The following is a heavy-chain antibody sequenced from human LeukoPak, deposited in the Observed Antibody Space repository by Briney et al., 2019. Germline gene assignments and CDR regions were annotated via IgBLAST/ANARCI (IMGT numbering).Heavy chain of an antibody. D-gene: IGHD3-3*01. Sequence: GGSLRLSCAASGFTFSNAWVSWVRQAPGKGLEWVGRIKSKTDGGTTDCAAPVKGRFTISRDNSKNTLYLQMNSLRAEDTAVYYCAKDRDFWSGYGMDVWGQGTTVTVSS. CDR2: IKSKTDGGTT. CDR3: AKDRDFWSGYGMDV. J-gene: IGHJ6*02. V-gene: IGHV3-15*01. CDR1: GFTFSNAW.